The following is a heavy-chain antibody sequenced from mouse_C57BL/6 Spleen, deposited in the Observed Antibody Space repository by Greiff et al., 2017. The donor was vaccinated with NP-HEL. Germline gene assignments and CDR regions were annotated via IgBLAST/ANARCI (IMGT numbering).Heavy chain of an antibody. J-gene: IGHJ4*01. Sequence: VQLQQSGPGLVQPSQSLSITCTVSGFSLTSYGVHWVRQSPGKGLEWLGVIWSGGSTDYNAAFISRLSISKDNSKSQVFFKMNSLQADDTAIYYCASDYDRYYYAMDYWGQGTSVTVSS. CDR2: IWSGGST. CDR1: GFSLTSYG. V-gene: IGHV2-2*01. CDR3: ASDYDRYYYAMDY. D-gene: IGHD2-4*01.